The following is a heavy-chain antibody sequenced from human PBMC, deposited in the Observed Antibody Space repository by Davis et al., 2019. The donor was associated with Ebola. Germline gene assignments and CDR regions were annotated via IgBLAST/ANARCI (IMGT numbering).Heavy chain of an antibody. CDR3: ARGLAADYAFDI. J-gene: IGHJ3*02. V-gene: IGHV4-34*01. Sequence: PSETLSLTCAVYGGSFSGYYWSWIRQPPGKGLEWIGEINHSGSTNYNPSLKSRVTISVDTSKNQFSLKLSSVTAADTAVYYCARGLAADYAFDIWGQGTMVTASS. CDR2: INHSGST. CDR1: GGSFSGYY. D-gene: IGHD6-13*01.